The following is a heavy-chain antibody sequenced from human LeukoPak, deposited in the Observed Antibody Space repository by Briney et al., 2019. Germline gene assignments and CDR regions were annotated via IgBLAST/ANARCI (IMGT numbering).Heavy chain of an antibody. CDR1: GYTFSDYY. D-gene: IGHD6-13*01. J-gene: IGHJ6*02. CDR2: INPDSGVT. CDR3: ARGRRVAAAGTGYYYVMDV. V-gene: IGHV1-2*02. Sequence: ASVKVSCKAAGYTFSDYYMHWVRQAPGQGLEWMGWINPDSGVTNHAQKFEGRVTMTRDTSISTVYMELSSVTAADTAVYYCARGRRVAAAGTGYYYVMDVWGQGTTVTVSS.